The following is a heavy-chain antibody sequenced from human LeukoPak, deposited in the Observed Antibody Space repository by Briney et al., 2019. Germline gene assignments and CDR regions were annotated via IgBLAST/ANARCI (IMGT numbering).Heavy chain of an antibody. J-gene: IGHJ4*02. CDR2: ISYDGSNK. D-gene: IGHD4-23*01. CDR1: GFTFSTYW. Sequence: PGGSLRLSCAASGFTFSTYWMGWVRQAPGKGLEWVAVISYDGSNKYYADSVKGRFTISRDNSKNTLYLQMNSLRAEDTAVYYCARSPFGRNSIIDYWGQGTLVTVSS. V-gene: IGHV3-30-3*01. CDR3: ARSPFGRNSIIDY.